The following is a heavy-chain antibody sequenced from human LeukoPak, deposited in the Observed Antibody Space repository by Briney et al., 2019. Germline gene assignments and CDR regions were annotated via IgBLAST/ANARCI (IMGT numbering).Heavy chain of an antibody. CDR1: GGSISGTSYY. CDR3: ARHRDHYGSGYHFDY. D-gene: IGHD3-10*01. Sequence: NPSETLSLTCTVSGGSISGTSYYWAWIRQPPGKGLQWIGTVSYTGSTSYNPSLKSRVTISADTSRNQSSLKLTSVTASDTAVFYCARHRDHYGSGYHFDYWGQGTLVTVSS. J-gene: IGHJ4*02. V-gene: IGHV4-39*01. CDR2: VSYTGST.